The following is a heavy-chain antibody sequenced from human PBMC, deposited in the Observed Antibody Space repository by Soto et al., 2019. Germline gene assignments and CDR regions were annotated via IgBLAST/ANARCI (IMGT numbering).Heavy chain of an antibody. Sequence: QVHLQESCPGLVKPSETLSLICSVSCGSLGTSYWRWIRQPPGKGLESIGYIFYNGDTNYHPSLKSRVTISVETSMNEYSLKMNAVTAAETAVYYCARHYHDSNDYQSDACDRWGQGTMVTVSS. CDR1: CGSLGTSY. CDR3: ARHYHDSNDYQSDACDR. J-gene: IGHJ3*01. V-gene: IGHV4-59*01. CDR2: IFYNGDT. D-gene: IGHD3-22*01.